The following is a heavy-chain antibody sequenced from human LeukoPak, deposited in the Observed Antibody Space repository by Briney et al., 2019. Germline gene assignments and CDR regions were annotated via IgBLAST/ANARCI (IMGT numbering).Heavy chain of an antibody. J-gene: IGHJ4*02. D-gene: IGHD3-22*01. CDR1: GFTFSDYY. CDR2: ISSSGSTI. V-gene: IGHV3-11*04. Sequence: GGSLRLSCAASGFTFSDYYMSWIRQAPGKGLEWVSYISSSGSTIYYADSVKGRFTISRDNAKNSLYLQMNSLRAEDTAVYYCARDGERGYYYDSSGYYWNDYWGQGTVVTVSS. CDR3: ARDGERGYYYDSSGYYWNDY.